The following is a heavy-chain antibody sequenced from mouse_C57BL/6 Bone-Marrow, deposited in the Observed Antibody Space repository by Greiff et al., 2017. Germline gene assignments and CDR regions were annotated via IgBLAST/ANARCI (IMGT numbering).Heavy chain of an antibody. J-gene: IGHJ3*01. V-gene: IGHV14-4*01. CDR1: GFNIKDDY. CDR2: IDPENGDT. Sequence: VQLQQSGAELVRPGASVKLSCTASGFNIKDDYMHWVKQRPEQGLEWIGWIDPENGDTEYASKFQGKATITADTSSNTAYLQLSSLTSEDTAVYYCTQGLYYCGRGFAYWGQGTLVTVSA. D-gene: IGHD1-1*01. CDR3: TQGLYYCGRGFAY.